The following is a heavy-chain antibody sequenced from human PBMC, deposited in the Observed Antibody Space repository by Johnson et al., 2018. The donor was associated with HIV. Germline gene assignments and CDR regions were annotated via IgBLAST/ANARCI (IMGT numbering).Heavy chain of an antibody. D-gene: IGHD3-10*01. J-gene: IGHJ3*01. CDR3: ARGGLLWFGHPAD. V-gene: IGHV3-7*01. CDR1: GFTLRTHW. CDR2: IKQDGSEK. Sequence: VQLVESGGGLVQPGGSLRLSCAASGFTLRTHWMSWVRQAPGKGLEWVANIKQDGSEKYCVDSVKGRFTISRDNAKNSLYLQMNSLRAEDTAVYYCARGGLLWFGHPADWGQGTMVTVSS.